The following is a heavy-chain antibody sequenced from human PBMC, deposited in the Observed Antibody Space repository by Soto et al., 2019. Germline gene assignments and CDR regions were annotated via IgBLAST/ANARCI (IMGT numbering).Heavy chain of an antibody. D-gene: IGHD4-17*01. CDR1: GYFFSRHW. Sequence: GESLKISCKGSGYFFSRHWIGWVRQMPGKGLEWIGFIYPGDSDTKYSPSFQGQVTISADKSTKTAYLQWSTLKASDTAMYYCGRSPGLIPTVREDWGQGTLVTVSS. CDR3: GRSPGLIPTVRED. CDR2: IYPGDSDT. J-gene: IGHJ4*02. V-gene: IGHV5-51*01.